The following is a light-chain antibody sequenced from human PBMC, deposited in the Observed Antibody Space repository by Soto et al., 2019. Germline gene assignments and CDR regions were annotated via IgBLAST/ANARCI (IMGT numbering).Light chain of an antibody. V-gene: IGKV3-15*01. CDR3: QQYHNWPPRT. Sequence: EIVMTQSPATLSVSPGERVTLSCRARQSVSSNLAWYQQKPGQAPRLLIYGASTRATGIPARFSGGGSETEFTLTISSLQSEDFAVYYCQQYHNWPPRTFGRGIKVEIK. J-gene: IGKJ1*01. CDR2: GAS. CDR1: QSVSSN.